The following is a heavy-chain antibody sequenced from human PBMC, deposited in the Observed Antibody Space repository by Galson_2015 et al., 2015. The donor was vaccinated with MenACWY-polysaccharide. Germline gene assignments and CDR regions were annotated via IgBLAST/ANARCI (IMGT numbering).Heavy chain of an antibody. V-gene: IGHV4-38-2*01. J-gene: IGHJ4*02. D-gene: IGHD1-26*01. CDR1: GYSFSSGYY. Sequence: ETLSLTCAVSGYSFSSGYYWGWLRQPPGEGLEWIGSIYHSGITYYNPSLKSRVTISVDTSKNQFSLKLSSVTAADTAVYYCARVEKYSGSYYILHWGQGTLVTVSS. CDR3: ARVEKYSGSYYILH. CDR2: IYHSGIT.